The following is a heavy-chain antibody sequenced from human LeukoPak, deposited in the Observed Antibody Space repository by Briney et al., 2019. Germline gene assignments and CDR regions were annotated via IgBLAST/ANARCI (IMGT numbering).Heavy chain of an antibody. CDR1: GFTFSSYD. J-gene: IGHJ4*02. V-gene: IGHV3-23*01. CDR3: ARDVGVWNTYGQLEY. Sequence: PGGSLRLSCAASGFTFSSYDMSWVRQAPGKGLEWVSAISGSGGTTYFADSVKGRFTISRDNSKNTVYMQMNSLRAEDTGVYYCARDVGVWNTYGQLEYWGQGTLVTVSS. CDR2: ISGSGGTT. D-gene: IGHD5-18*01.